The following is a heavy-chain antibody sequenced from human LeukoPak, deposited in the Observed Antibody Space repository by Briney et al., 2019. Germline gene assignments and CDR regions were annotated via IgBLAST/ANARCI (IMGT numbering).Heavy chain of an antibody. CDR2: IKQDGSEK. CDR3: AREVSYGDYELGY. J-gene: IGHJ4*02. Sequence: GGSLRLSCAASGFTFSSYWMSWVRQAPGKGLEWVANIKQDGSEKYYVDSVKGRFTISRDNAKNSLYLQMSSLRAEDTAVYYCAREVSYGDYELGYWGQGTLVTVSS. D-gene: IGHD4-17*01. CDR1: GFTFSSYW. V-gene: IGHV3-7*03.